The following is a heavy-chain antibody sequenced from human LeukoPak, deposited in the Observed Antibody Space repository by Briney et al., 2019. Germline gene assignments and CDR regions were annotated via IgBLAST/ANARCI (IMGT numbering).Heavy chain of an antibody. J-gene: IGHJ4*02. Sequence: GASVKVSCKASGYTFTGYYMHWVRQAPGQGLEWMGWINPNSGGTNYAQKFQGRVTMTRDTSISTAYMELSRLRSDDTAVYYCARSSPYYDFWSGYYSFFDYWGQGGLVTVSS. D-gene: IGHD3-3*01. CDR3: ARSSPYYDFWSGYYSFFDY. CDR2: INPNSGGT. V-gene: IGHV1-2*02. CDR1: GYTFTGYY.